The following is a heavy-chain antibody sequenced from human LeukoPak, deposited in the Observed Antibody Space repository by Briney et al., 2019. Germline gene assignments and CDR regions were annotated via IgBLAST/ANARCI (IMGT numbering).Heavy chain of an antibody. CDR1: EFTFSSYW. Sequence: GGSLRLSCVASEFTFSSYWMNWVRQAPGKGLVWVSRINSDGSSTSYADSVKGRFTNSRDNAKNTLYLQMNSLRAEDTAVYYCARDYTMVRGVIDYWGQGILVTVSS. CDR2: INSDGSST. CDR3: ARDYTMVRGVIDY. J-gene: IGHJ4*02. D-gene: IGHD3-10*01. V-gene: IGHV3-74*01.